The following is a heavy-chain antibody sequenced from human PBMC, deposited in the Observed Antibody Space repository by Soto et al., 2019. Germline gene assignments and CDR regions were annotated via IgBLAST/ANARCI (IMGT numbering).Heavy chain of an antibody. CDR3: ARGLEPTRLSHIVVGVPKTAVVYYYGMDV. D-gene: IGHD2-15*01. CDR2: ISYDGSNK. V-gene: IGHV3-30-3*01. Sequence: QVQLVESGGGVVQPGRSLRLSCAASGFTFSSYAMHWVRQAPGKGLEWVAVISYDGSNKYYADSVKGRFTISRDNSKNTLYLQMKSLRAEDTAVYYCARGLEPTRLSHIVVGVPKTAVVYYYGMDVWGQGTTLTVSS. CDR1: GFTFSSYA. J-gene: IGHJ6*02.